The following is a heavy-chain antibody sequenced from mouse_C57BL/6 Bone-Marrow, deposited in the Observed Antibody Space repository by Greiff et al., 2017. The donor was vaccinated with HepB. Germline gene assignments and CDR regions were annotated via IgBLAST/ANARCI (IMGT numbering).Heavy chain of an antibody. V-gene: IGHV6-6*01. J-gene: IGHJ3*01. CDR2: IRNKANNHAT. CDR1: GFTFSDAW. CDR3: TRETAQAPFAY. Sequence: VQLKESGGGLVQPGGSMKLSCAASGFTFSDAWMDWVRQSPEKGLEWVAEIRNKANNHATYYAESVKGRFTISRDDSKSGVYLQMNSLRAEDTGIYYCTRETAQAPFAYWGQGTLVTVSA. D-gene: IGHD3-2*02.